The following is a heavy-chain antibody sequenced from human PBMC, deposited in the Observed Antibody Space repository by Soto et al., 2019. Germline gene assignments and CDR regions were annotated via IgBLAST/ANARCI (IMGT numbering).Heavy chain of an antibody. CDR3: ARSSRYQYDSSGGNFDY. J-gene: IGHJ4*02. CDR1: GVSISSNNW. Sequence: QVQLQESGPGLVKPSGTLSLTCAVSGVSISSNNWWSWVRQPPGKGLEWIGEMYHTGSTNYNPSLKSRVTISVDKSKNHCSLELNSVTAADTAVYYCARSSRYQYDSSGGNFDYWGQGTLVTVSS. CDR2: MYHTGST. V-gene: IGHV4-4*02. D-gene: IGHD3-22*01.